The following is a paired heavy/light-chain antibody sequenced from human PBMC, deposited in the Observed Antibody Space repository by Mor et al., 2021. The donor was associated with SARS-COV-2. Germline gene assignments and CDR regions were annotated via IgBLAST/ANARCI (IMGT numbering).Light chain of an antibody. CDR3: NSRDSSGNHLV. Sequence: SSELTQDPAVSVALGQTVRITCQGDSIRSYYASWYQQKPGQAPVLVIYGKNNRPSGIPDRFSGSSSGNTASLTITGAQAEDEADYYCNSRDSSGNHLVFGGGTKLTVL. CDR1: SIRSYY. J-gene: IGLJ3*02. V-gene: IGLV3-19*01. CDR2: GKN.
Heavy chain of an antibody. CDR3: ARDLSISMVRGGHERDHDAFDI. Sequence: QVQLQESGPGLVKPSETLSLTCTVSGGSISSYYWSWIRQPPGKGLEWIGYIYYSGSTNYNPSLKSRVTISVDTSKNQFSLKLSSVTAADTALYYCARDLSISMVRGGHERDHDAFDIWGQGTMVTVSS. D-gene: IGHD3-10*01. V-gene: IGHV4-59*01. CDR1: GGSISSYY. J-gene: IGHJ3*02. CDR2: IYYSGST.